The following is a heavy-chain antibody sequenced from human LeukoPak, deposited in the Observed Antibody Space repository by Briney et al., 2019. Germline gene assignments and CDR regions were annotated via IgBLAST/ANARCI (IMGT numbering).Heavy chain of an antibody. V-gene: IGHV3-48*03. Sequence: PGGSLRLSCAASGFTFSSYEMNWVRQAPGKGLEWVSYISSSGSTIYYADSVKGRFTISRDNAKNSLYLQMDSLRAEDTAVYYCAELGMIGGVWGKGTTVTISS. J-gene: IGHJ6*04. CDR3: AELGMIGGV. D-gene: IGHD3-10*02. CDR2: ISSSGSTI. CDR1: GFTFSSYE.